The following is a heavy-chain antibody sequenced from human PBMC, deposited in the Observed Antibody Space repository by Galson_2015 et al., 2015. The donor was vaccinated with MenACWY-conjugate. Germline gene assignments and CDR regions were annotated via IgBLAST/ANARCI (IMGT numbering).Heavy chain of an antibody. CDR2: INAGNGNT. Sequence: SVKVSCKASGYTFTTYSIHWVRQAPGQRLEWMGWINAGNGNTKYSQNFQGRDIITRDTSATTAYMELSSLRSEDTAVYYCSRSPKVVVPAAFFDSWGQGTLVTVSS. D-gene: IGHD2-2*01. J-gene: IGHJ4*02. CDR3: SRSPKVVVPAAFFDS. CDR1: GYTFTTYS. V-gene: IGHV1-3*01.